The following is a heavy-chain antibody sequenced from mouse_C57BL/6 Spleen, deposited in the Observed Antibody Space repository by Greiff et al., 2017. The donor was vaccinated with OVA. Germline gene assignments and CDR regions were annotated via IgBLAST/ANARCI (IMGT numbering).Heavy chain of an antibody. Sequence: EVHLVESGGGLVKPGGSLKLSCAASGFTFSSYTMSWVRQTPEKRLEWVATISGGGGNTYYPDSVKGRFTISRDNAKNTLYLQMSSLRSEDTALYYCARHGYLYAMDYWGQGTSVTVSS. V-gene: IGHV5-9*01. CDR1: GFTFSSYT. CDR3: ARHGYLYAMDY. D-gene: IGHD2-2*01. CDR2: ISGGGGNT. J-gene: IGHJ4*01.